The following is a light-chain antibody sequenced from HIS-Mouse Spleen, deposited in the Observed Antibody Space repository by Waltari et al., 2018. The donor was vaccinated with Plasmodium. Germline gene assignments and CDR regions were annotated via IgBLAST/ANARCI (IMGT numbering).Light chain of an antibody. CDR3: YSTDSSGNHRV. J-gene: IGLJ3*02. V-gene: IGLV3-10*01. CDR2: EDS. CDR1: ALPKKY. Sequence: SYELTQPPSVSVSPGPTARITCSGDALPKKYAYWYQQKSGQAPVLVIYEDSKRPPGIPEGFYGSSSGTMATLTISGAQVEDEADYYCYSTDSSGNHRVFGGGTKLTVL.